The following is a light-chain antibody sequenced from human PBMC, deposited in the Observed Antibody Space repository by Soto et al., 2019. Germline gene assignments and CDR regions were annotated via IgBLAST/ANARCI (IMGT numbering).Light chain of an antibody. CDR1: QRVLYNSTNKNY. CDR3: QQYYTWPVT. J-gene: IGKJ4*01. CDR2: WAS. Sequence: DIVMTQSADSLAVTLGERATINCKSRQRVLYNSTNKNYLAWYQQKPGQPPKLLIYWASTRESVVPDRFSGSGSGTDFTLTISSLQAEDVAVYYCQQYYTWPVTFGGGTKVDI. V-gene: IGKV4-1*01.